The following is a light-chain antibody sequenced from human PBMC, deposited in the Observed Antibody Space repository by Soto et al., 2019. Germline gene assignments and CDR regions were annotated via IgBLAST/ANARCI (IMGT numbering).Light chain of an antibody. V-gene: IGKV1-5*03. CDR2: KAS. CDR3: QQYDSYSLS. J-gene: IGKJ3*01. CDR1: QSISSW. Sequence: DIQMTQSPSTLSASVGDRVTITCRASQSISSWLAWYQQKPGKAPKLLIYKASTLDSGVPSRFSGSGSGTDFTLTISSLQPDDFATYYRQQYDSYSLSFGPGTKVEIK.